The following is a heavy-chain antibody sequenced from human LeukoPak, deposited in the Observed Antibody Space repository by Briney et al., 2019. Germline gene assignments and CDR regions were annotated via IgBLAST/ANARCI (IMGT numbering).Heavy chain of an antibody. D-gene: IGHD6-19*01. CDR1: GFTFSSYP. J-gene: IGHJ4*02. Sequence: GGSLRLSCATSGFTFSSYPMSWVRQAPGRGLEWVSVISGNSGATYYADSVKGRFTISRDNAKNTVYLQMNSLRAEDTAVYYCFLAVAGTDLDYWGQGTLVTVSS. CDR2: ISGNSGAT. V-gene: IGHV3-23*01. CDR3: FLAVAGTDLDY.